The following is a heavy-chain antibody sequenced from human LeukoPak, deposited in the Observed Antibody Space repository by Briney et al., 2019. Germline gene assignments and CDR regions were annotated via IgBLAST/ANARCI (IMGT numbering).Heavy chain of an antibody. CDR1: GYTFTGYY. V-gene: IGHV1-2*02. J-gene: IGHJ4*02. D-gene: IGHD4-11*01. CDR3: ARRPPLSHDYHQFLLRNDY. CDR2: INPNSGGT. Sequence: GASVKVSCKASGYTFTGYYMHWVRQAPGQGLEWMGWINPNSGGTNYAQKFQGRVTMTRDTSISTAYMELSRLRSDDTAVYYCARRPPLSHDYHQFLLRNDYWGQGTLVTVSS.